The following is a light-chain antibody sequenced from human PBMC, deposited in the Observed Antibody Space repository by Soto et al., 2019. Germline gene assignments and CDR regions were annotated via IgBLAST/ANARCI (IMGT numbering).Light chain of an antibody. CDR2: GAS. J-gene: IGKJ1*01. CDR3: QQYSIWRT. CDR1: ERVSTN. Sequence: EIEMSKSPATLSLAKGERVTLSCRASERVSTNLAWYQQKAGQAPRLLIYGASTRATGIPARFSGSGSGTEFTLTISSLQSEDFAVYYCQQYSIWRTFGQGTKVDI. V-gene: IGKV3-15*01.